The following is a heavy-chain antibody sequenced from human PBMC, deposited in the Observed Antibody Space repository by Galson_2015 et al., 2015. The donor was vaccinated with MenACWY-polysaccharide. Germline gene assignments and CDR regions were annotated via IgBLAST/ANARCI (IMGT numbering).Heavy chain of an antibody. J-gene: IGHJ4*02. D-gene: IGHD2-21*02. Sequence: LRLSCAASGFTFATYAMSWVRQAPGKGLEWVSAISGSGDGTYYADSVKGRFTVSRDNSKNTLYLQLSSLRAEDKAVYYCANPYCGGDYLFRFASWGQGTLVTVSS. CDR3: ANPYCGGDYLFRFAS. CDR1: GFTFATYA. V-gene: IGHV3-23*01. CDR2: ISGSGDGT.